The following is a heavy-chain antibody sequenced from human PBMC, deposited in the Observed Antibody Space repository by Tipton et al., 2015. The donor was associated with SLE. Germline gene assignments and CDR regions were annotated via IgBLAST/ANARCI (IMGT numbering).Heavy chain of an antibody. Sequence: TLSLTCTVSGGSISSHYWSWIRQPPGKGLEWIGYIYYSGGTNYNPSLKSRVTISVDTSKNQFSLKLSSVTAADTAVYYCARERGGEYYDSSGYGDAFDIWGQGTMVTVSS. CDR2: IYYSGGT. V-gene: IGHV4-59*11. D-gene: IGHD3-22*01. CDR1: GGSISSHY. CDR3: ARERGGEYYDSSGYGDAFDI. J-gene: IGHJ3*02.